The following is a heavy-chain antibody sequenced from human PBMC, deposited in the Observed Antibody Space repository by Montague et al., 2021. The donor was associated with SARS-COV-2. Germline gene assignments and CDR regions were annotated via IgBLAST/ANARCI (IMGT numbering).Heavy chain of an antibody. Sequence: NGNTILNPSLGGRVTTSIDTSKNHFSLRLTSVTPADTAVYYCAREVVGVKTNWLDTWGQGTLVTV. J-gene: IGHJ5*02. CDR3: AREVVGVKTNWLDT. V-gene: IGHV4-61*03. CDR2: NGNT. D-gene: IGHD3-10*01.